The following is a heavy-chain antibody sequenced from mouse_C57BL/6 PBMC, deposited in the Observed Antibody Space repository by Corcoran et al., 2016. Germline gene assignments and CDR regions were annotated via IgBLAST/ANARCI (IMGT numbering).Heavy chain of an antibody. CDR2: INTYSGVP. Sequence: QIQLVQSGPELKKPGETVKISCKASGYTFTTYGMSWVKQAPGKGLKWMGWINTYSGVPTYADDFKGRFAFSLETSASTAYLQINNLKNEDTATYFCARDSSGYEAWFAYWGQGTLVTVSA. D-gene: IGHD3-2*02. V-gene: IGHV9-3*01. CDR3: ARDSSGYEAWFAY. J-gene: IGHJ3*01. CDR1: GYTFTTYG.